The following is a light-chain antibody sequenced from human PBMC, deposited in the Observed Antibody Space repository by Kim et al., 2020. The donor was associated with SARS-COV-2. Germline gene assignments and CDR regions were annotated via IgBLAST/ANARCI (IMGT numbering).Light chain of an antibody. CDR1: QDISNN. CDR3: QQYYNLPLT. V-gene: IGKV1-33*01. Sequence: ASGGDRVTITCQANQDISNNLNWYQQQPGKAPRLLIYDATNLETGDPSRFSGSRSGTDFTFTISALQPEDIATYYCQQYYNLPLTFGGGTKVDIK. J-gene: IGKJ4*01. CDR2: DAT.